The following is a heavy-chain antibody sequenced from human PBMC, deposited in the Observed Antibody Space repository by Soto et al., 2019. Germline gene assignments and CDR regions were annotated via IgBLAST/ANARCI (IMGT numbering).Heavy chain of an antibody. D-gene: IGHD5-18*01. CDR3: AREVRDTAVADFDY. Sequence: EVQLVESGGGLVQPGGSLRLSCAASGFTFSSYSMNWVRQAPGKGLEWLSYISSSISTMHYADSVKGRFTISRDNAKNSLDLQINSLRDEDTAVYYWAREVRDTAVADFDYWGQGTLVTVSS. V-gene: IGHV3-48*02. CDR2: ISSSISTM. J-gene: IGHJ4*02. CDR1: GFTFSSYS.